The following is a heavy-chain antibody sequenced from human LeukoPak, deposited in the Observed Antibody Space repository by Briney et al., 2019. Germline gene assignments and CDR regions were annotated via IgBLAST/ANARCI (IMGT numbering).Heavy chain of an antibody. CDR1: GGSISSYH. CDR3: AREYYGSSGYYNDY. J-gene: IGHJ4*02. D-gene: IGHD3-22*01. V-gene: IGHV4-59*01. CDR2: ISYSGGP. Sequence: SETLSLTCTVSGGSISSYHWSWIRQPPGKGLEWIGYISYSGGPNYNPSHKSRVTISVDTSKNQFSLKLTSVTAADTAVYYCAREYYGSSGYYNDYWGQGALVTVSS.